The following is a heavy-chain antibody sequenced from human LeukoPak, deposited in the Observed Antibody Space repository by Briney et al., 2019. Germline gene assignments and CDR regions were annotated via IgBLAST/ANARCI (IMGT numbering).Heavy chain of an antibody. CDR1: GYTFTSYG. D-gene: IGHD1-26*01. CDR3: ARDMDSGPDFFDY. V-gene: IGHV1-2*02. Sequence: ASVKVSCKASGYTFTSYGISWVRQAPGQGLEWMGWINPHSGGTDHAQKFQGRVTMTRDTSISTAYMELSRLRSDDTAVYYCARDMDSGPDFFDYWGLGTLVTVSS. J-gene: IGHJ4*02. CDR2: INPHSGGT.